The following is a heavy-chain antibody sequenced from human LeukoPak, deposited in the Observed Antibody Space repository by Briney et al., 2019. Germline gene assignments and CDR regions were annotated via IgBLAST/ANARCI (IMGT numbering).Heavy chain of an antibody. CDR1: GFTFISYA. D-gene: IGHD1-14*01. CDR3: AKNNTKTVFDY. V-gene: IGHV3-23*01. J-gene: IGHJ4*02. Sequence: GGSLRLSCSTSGFTFISYAMSWGRQAPGEGRGWVSAISGSGGSTYYADSVKGRFTISRDNSKNTLYLQMNSLRAEDTAIYYCAKNNTKTVFDYGGQGTLVTVP. CDR2: ISGSGGST.